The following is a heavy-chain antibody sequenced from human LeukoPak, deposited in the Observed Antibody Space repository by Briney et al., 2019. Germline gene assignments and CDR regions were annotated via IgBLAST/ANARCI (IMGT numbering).Heavy chain of an antibody. CDR2: INPISGGT. J-gene: IGHJ4*02. D-gene: IGHD5-18*01. Sequence: ASVKVSCKASGYTFTGYYMHWVRQAPGQGLEWMGWINPISGGTNYAQKFQGRVTMTRDTSISTAYMELSRLRSDDTAVYYCARGTGEGYTYGRYYFDYWGQGTLVTVSS. CDR3: ARGTGEGYTYGRYYFDY. V-gene: IGHV1-2*02. CDR1: GYTFTGYY.